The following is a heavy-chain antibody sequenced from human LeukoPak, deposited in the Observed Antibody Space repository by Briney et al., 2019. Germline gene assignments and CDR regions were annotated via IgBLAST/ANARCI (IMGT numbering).Heavy chain of an antibody. D-gene: IGHD3-22*01. CDR1: GFTFSSYA. Sequence: GGSLRLSCAASGFTFSSYAMSWVRQAPGKGLEWVSFVYSGGSTYYEDSVKGRFTISRDSSKNTLFLQMNSLRVGDTAVYYCARAGYYDSSGFYAPDAFDIWGQGTVVTVSS. CDR2: VYSGGST. V-gene: IGHV3-53*01. CDR3: ARAGYYDSSGFYAPDAFDI. J-gene: IGHJ3*02.